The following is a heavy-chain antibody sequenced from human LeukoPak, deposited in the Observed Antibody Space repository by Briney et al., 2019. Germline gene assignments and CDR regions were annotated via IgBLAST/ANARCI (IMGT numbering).Heavy chain of an antibody. V-gene: IGHV3-21*01. CDR2: ISSSSSYI. CDR3: ASPYNSRWYELCY. J-gene: IGHJ4*02. CDR1: GFIFSSYS. Sequence: GGSLRLSCAASGFIFSSYSMNWVRQAPGRGLEWVSSISSSSSYIYYADSVKGRFTIARDNAKKSLYLQMNSLRAEDTAVYYCASPYNSRWYELCYWGQGTLVTVSS. D-gene: IGHD6-13*01.